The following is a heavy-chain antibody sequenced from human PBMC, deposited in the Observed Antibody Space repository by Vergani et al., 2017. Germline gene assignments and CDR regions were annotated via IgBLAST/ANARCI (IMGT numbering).Heavy chain of an antibody. CDR1: GYSFTSYW. V-gene: IGHV5-51*01. CDR3: ARVGSGIAVAGYRYYYGMYV. J-gene: IGHJ6*02. D-gene: IGHD6-19*01. CDR2: IYPGDSDT. Sequence: EVQLVQSGAEVKKPGESLKISCKGSGYSFTSYWIGWVRQMPGKGLEWMGIIYPGDSDTRYSPSFQGQVTISADKSISTAYLQWSSLKASDTAMYYCARVGSGIAVAGYRYYYGMYVWGQGTTVTVSS.